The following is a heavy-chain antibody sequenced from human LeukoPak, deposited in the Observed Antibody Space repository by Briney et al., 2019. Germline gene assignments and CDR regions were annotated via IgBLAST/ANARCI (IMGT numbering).Heavy chain of an antibody. V-gene: IGHV4-59*08. J-gene: IGHJ4*02. Sequence: KPSETLSLTCTVSGGSISSYYWSWIRQPPGKGLEWIGYIYYSGSTNYNPSLKSRVTISVDTSKNQFSLKLSSVTAADTAVYYCARHESGDGYNWLAKPYYFDYWGQGTLVTVSS. CDR3: ARHESGDGYNWLAKPYYFDY. CDR2: IYYSGST. CDR1: GGSISSYY. D-gene: IGHD5-24*01.